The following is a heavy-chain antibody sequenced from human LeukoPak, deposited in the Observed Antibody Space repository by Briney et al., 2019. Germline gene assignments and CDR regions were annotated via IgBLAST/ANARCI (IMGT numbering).Heavy chain of an antibody. CDR2: IKQDGTEK. Sequence: GGPLRLSCAASGFIFSDYWMSWVRQAPGKGLERVAIIKQDGTEKFYVDSVKGRFTISRDDAENSLYLQMNSLRVEDTAVYYCARVLRSYCSAFDIWGQGTMVTVSS. D-gene: IGHD3-16*02. CDR3: ARVLRSYCSAFDI. J-gene: IGHJ3*02. CDR1: GFIFSDYW. V-gene: IGHV3-7*01.